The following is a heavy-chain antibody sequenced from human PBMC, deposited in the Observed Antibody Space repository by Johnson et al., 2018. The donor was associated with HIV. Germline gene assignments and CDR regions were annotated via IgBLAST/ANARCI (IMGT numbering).Heavy chain of an antibody. D-gene: IGHD1-26*01. CDR1: GFTFSSYD. CDR2: IGTAGDT. Sequence: VQLVESGGGLVQPGGSLRLSCAASGFTFSSYDMHWVRQGTGKGLEWVSAIGTAGDTYYPGSVKGRVTTSRENAKNSLYLQMNSLRAGDTAVYYCARAAYSGSHHDAFDIWGQGTMVTVSS. J-gene: IGHJ3*02. V-gene: IGHV3-13*01. CDR3: ARAAYSGSHHDAFDI.